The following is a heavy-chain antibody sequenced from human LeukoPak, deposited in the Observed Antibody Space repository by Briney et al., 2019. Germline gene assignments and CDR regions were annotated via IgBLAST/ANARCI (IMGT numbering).Heavy chain of an antibody. CDR1: GYTFTSYW. D-gene: IGHD5-18*01. Sequence: GESLQISCKGSGYTFTSYWIGWVRQLPGKGLEWMGIIYPGDSDTRYSPSFQGQVTISADKSISTAYLQWSSLKASDTAMYYCARPSSYGSRGAFDIWGQGTMVTVSS. CDR2: IYPGDSDT. J-gene: IGHJ3*02. CDR3: ARPSSYGSRGAFDI. V-gene: IGHV5-51*01.